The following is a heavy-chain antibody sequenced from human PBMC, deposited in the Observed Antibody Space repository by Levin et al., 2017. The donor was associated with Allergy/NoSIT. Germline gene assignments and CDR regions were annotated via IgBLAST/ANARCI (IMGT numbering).Heavy chain of an antibody. CDR1: GYTFTSYA. V-gene: IGHV1-3*01. CDR3: ARDRGSYWGDYFDY. CDR2: INAGNGNT. Sequence: ASVKVSCKASGYTFTSYAMHWVRQAPGQRLEWMGWINAGNGNTKYSQKFQGRVTITRDTSASTAYMELSSLRSEDTAVYYCARDRGSYWGDYFDYWGQGTLVTVSS. D-gene: IGHD1-26*01. J-gene: IGHJ4*02.